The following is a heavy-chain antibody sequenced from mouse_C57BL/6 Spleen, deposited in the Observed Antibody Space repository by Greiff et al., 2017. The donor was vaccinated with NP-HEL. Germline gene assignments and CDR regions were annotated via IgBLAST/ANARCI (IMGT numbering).Heavy chain of an antibody. J-gene: IGHJ4*01. CDR2: ISYDGSN. D-gene: IGHD3-3*01. Sequence: EVQLQESGPGLVKPSQSLSLTCSVTGYSITSGYYWNWIRQFPGNKLEWMGYISYDGSNNYNPYLKNRISITRDTSKNQFFLKLNSVTTEDTATYYCARDGRDDYAMDYWGQGTSVTVSS. V-gene: IGHV3-6*01. CDR1: GYSITSGYY. CDR3: ARDGRDDYAMDY.